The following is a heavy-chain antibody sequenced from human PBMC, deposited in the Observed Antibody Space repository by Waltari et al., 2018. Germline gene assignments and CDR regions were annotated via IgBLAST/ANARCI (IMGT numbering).Heavy chain of an antibody. CDR1: GGSISSSRYY. J-gene: IGHJ5*02. V-gene: IGHV4-39*07. D-gene: IGHD6-6*01. Sequence: QLQESGQGLVNPSETLSRTCTVPGGSISSSRYYWGWIRQPPGKGLEWIGSIYYSGSSYYYPSRRSRVTISVDTSKIQFSLRLGSVTAADAAVYYCAIVIAARIIDPWGQGTLVTVSS. CDR2: IYYSGSS. CDR3: AIVIAARIIDP.